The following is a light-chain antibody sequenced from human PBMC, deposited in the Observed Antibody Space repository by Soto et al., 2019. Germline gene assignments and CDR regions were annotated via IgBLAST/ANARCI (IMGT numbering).Light chain of an antibody. CDR2: LGS. V-gene: IGKV2-28*01. Sequence: DIVMTQSPLSLPATPGAPASISCRSSQSLLHSNGYNYLDWYLQKPGQSPQLLIYLGSNRASGVPDRFSGSGSGTDFALKISRVEAEYVGVYYCMQALQTPVFTFGPGTKVDIK. J-gene: IGKJ3*01. CDR3: MQALQTPVFT. CDR1: QSLLHSNGYNY.